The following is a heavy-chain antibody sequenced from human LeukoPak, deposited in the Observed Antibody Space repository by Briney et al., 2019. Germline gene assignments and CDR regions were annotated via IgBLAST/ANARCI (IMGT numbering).Heavy chain of an antibody. CDR1: GFTFSSYA. CDR2: IKEDGSEK. D-gene: IGHD3-10*01. J-gene: IGHJ4*02. V-gene: IGHV3-7*03. Sequence: GGSLRLSCAASGFTFSSYAMSWVRQAPGKGLEWVANIKEDGSEKHYVDSVKGRFTISRDNAKNSLYLQMNSLRVEDTAVYYCARTIRGYWGQGTLVTVSS. CDR3: ARTIRGY.